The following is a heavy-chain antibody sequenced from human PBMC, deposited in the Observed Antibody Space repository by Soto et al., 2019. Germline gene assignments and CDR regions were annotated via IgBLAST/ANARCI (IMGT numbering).Heavy chain of an antibody. V-gene: IGHV3-9*01. CDR1: GFTFDDYA. D-gene: IGHD1-26*01. Sequence: GGSLRLSCAASGFTFDDYAMHWVRQAPGKGLEWVSGISWNSGSIGYADSVKGRFTISRDNAKNSLYLQMNSLRAEDTALYYCAKGTVLLELRNWGQGTLVTVSS. CDR2: ISWNSGSI. CDR3: AKGTVLLELRN. J-gene: IGHJ4*02.